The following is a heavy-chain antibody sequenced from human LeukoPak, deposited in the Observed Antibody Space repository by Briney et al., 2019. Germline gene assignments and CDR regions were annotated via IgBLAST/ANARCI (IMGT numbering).Heavy chain of an antibody. CDR2: INTDGSST. J-gene: IGHJ4*02. Sequence: GGSLRLSCAASGFTFSSYWMHWVRQAPGKGLVWVSRINTDGSSTSYADSVKGRFTISRDNAKNMLYLQMDSLRAEDTSVYYCTSPPSIAVADPFDSWGQGTLVTVSS. D-gene: IGHD6-19*01. V-gene: IGHV3-74*01. CDR1: GFTFSSYW. CDR3: TSPPSIAVADPFDS.